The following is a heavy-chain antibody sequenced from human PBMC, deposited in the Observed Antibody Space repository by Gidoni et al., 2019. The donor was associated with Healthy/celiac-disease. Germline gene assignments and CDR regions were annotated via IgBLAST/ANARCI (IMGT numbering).Heavy chain of an antibody. D-gene: IGHD5-18*01. CDR3: AREGGYGTTTEDY. Sequence: VQLVESGGGLVQPGGSLRPSCAASGFTFSSYWMSWVRQAPGKGREWVANIKQEGSEKYYVDSVKGRFTISRDNAKNSLYLQMNSLRAEDTAVYYCAREGGYGTTTEDYWGQGTLVTVSS. CDR2: IKQEGSEK. V-gene: IGHV3-7*01. J-gene: IGHJ4*02. CDR1: GFTFSSYW.